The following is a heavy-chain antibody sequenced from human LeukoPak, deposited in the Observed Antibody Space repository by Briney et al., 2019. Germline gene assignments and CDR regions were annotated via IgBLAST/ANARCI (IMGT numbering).Heavy chain of an antibody. CDR1: GGSISSGGYY. V-gene: IGHV4-61*08. CDR3: ARDANCGGGCYSDY. D-gene: IGHD2-21*02. J-gene: IGHJ4*02. Sequence: PSETLSLTCTVSGGSISSGGYYWSRIRQPPGKGLEWIGYIYHSGSTNYNPSLKSRVTISVDTSKNQFSLKLRFVTAADTAVYYCARDANCGGGCYSDYWGQGTLVTVSS. CDR2: IYHSGST.